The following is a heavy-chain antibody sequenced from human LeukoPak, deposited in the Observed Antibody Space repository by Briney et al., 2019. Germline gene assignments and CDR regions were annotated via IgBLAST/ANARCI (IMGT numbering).Heavy chain of an antibody. J-gene: IGHJ4*02. CDR1: GGSISSSSYY. CDR3: ARITYYYDSPPD. D-gene: IGHD3-22*01. Sequence: SETLSLTCTVSGGSISSSSYYWGWIRQPPGTGLEWIGSIYYSGSTHYNTALKSRVTMSVDTSNNQFSLKLSSVTAADTAVYYCARITYYYDSPPDWGQGTLVTVSS. CDR2: IYYSGST. V-gene: IGHV4-39*01.